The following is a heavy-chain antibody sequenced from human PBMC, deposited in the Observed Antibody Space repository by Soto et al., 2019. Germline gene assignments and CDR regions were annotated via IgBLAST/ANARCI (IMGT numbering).Heavy chain of an antibody. CDR2: ISGNGGTT. CDR1: GFRFSSYA. D-gene: IGHD3-3*01. CDR3: AKGREHTMFGVDTLFDY. V-gene: IGHV3-23*01. Sequence: EVQLLESGGGLVQPGGSLRLSCAASGFRFSSYAMSWVRQAPGKGLEWVSEISGNGGTTYYADSAKGRFTISRDNSESMLYLQMNSLRPEDTAIYYCAKGREHTMFGVDTLFDYWGQGTLLTVSS. J-gene: IGHJ4*02.